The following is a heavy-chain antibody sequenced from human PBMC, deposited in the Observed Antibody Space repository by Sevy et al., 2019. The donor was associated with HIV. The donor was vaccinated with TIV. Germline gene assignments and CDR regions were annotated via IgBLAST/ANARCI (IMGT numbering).Heavy chain of an antibody. CDR2: ISSSSSYI. V-gene: IGHV3-21*01. J-gene: IGHJ3*02. D-gene: IGHD3-22*01. CDR3: ARIGDQYDSSGYHSREHDI. CDR1: GFTFSSYS. Sequence: GGSLRLSCAASGFTFSSYSMNWVRQAPGKGLEWVSSISSSSSYIYYADSVKGRFTISRDNAKNSLYLQMKSLRAEDTAVYYCARIGDQYDSSGYHSREHDIWGQGTMVTVSS.